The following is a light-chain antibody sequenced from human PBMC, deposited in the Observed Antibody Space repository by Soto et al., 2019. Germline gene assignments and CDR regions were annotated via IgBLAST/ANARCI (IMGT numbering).Light chain of an antibody. V-gene: IGLV2-8*01. CDR1: SSDVGGYNY. Sequence: QSVLTQPPSASGSPGQSVTISCTGTSSDVGGYNYVSWYQQHPGKAPKLMIYEVSQRPSGVPVRFSGSKSDNTASLTVSGLQAEDEADYYCKSYAGSNTVVFGGGTKVTVL. CDR3: KSYAGSNTVV. CDR2: EVS. J-gene: IGLJ2*01.